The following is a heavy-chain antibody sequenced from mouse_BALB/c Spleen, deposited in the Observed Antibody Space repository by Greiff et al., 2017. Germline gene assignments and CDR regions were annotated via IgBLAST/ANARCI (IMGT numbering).Heavy chain of an antibody. V-gene: IGHV5-6-5*01. CDR2: ISSGGST. CDR1: GFTFSSYA. Sequence: EVKVVESGGGLVKPGGSLKLSCAASGFTFSSYAMSWVRQTPEKRLEWVASISSGGSTYYPDSVKGRFTISRDNARNILYLQMSSLRSEDTAMYYCARDGELYYDYDEGVEWFAYWGQGTLVTVSA. J-gene: IGHJ3*01. CDR3: ARDGELYYDYDEGVEWFAY. D-gene: IGHD2-4*01.